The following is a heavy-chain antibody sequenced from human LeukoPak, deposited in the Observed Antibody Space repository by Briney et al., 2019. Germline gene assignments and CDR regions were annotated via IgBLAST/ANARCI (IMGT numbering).Heavy chain of an antibody. CDR1: GFTFSSYA. J-gene: IGHJ4*02. CDR2: ISGSGAST. V-gene: IGHV3-23*01. D-gene: IGHD5-18*01. Sequence: QPGGSLRLSCAASGFTFSSYAMSWVRQAPGKGLEWVSAISGSGASTYYADSVKGLFTISRDNSKNTLYLQMNSLRAEDTAVYYCAKVGYSYGHVYYFDYWGQGTLVTVSS. CDR3: AKVGYSYGHVYYFDY.